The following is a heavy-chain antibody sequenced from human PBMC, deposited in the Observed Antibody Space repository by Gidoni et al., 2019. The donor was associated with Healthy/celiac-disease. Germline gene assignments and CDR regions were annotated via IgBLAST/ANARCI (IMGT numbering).Heavy chain of an antibody. J-gene: IGHJ6*02. CDR1: GGTFSSYA. CDR3: ARDTHGGNSV. V-gene: IGHV1-69*04. Sequence: QVQLVQSGAEVKKPGSSVKVSCKASGGTFSSYAISWVRQAPGQGLEWMGRISPILGIANYAQKFQGRVTITADKSTSTAYMELSSLRSEDTAGYYCARDTHGGNSVWGQGTTVTVSS. D-gene: IGHD2-21*02. CDR2: ISPILGIA.